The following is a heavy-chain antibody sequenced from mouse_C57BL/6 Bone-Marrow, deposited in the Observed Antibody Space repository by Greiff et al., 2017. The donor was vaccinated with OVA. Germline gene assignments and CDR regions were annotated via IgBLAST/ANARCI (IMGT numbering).Heavy chain of an antibody. D-gene: IGHD1-1*01. J-gene: IGHJ4*01. CDR1: GYTFTSYW. V-gene: IGHV1-64*01. Sequence: QVQLQQPGAELVKPGASVKLSCKASGYTFTSYWMHWVKQRPGQGLEWIGMIHPNSGSTNYNEKFKSKATLTVDKSSSTAYMQLSSLTSEDSAVYYCSRRYYYGSSPPESMDYWGQGTSVTVSS. CDR3: SRRYYYGSSPPESMDY. CDR2: IHPNSGST.